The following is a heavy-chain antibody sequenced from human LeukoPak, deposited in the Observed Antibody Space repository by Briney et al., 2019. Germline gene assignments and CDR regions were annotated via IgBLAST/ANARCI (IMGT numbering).Heavy chain of an antibody. V-gene: IGHV4-59*01. CDR3: ARDSPILSEGYSSSWYDY. CDR2: IYYSGST. CDR1: GGSISSYY. D-gene: IGHD6-13*01. Sequence: SETLSLTCTVSGGSISSYYWSWIRQPPGKGLEWIGYIYYSGSTNYNPSLKSRVTISVDTSKNQFSLKLSSVTADDTAVYYCARDSPILSEGYSSSWYDYWGQGTLVTVSS. J-gene: IGHJ4*02.